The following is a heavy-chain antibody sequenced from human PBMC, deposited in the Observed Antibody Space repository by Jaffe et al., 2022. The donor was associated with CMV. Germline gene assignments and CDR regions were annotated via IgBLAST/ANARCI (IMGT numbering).Heavy chain of an antibody. CDR1: GYTFTGYY. J-gene: IGHJ6*03. CDR3: ARDLASGSNTYYYYMDV. CDR2: INPNSGGT. V-gene: IGHV1-2*04. Sequence: QVQLVQSGAEVKKPGASVKVSCKASGYTFTGYYMHWVRQAPGQGLEWMGWINPNSGGTNYAQKFQGWVTMTRDTSISTAYMELSRLRSDDTAVYYCARDLASGSNTYYYYMDVWGKGTTVTVSS.